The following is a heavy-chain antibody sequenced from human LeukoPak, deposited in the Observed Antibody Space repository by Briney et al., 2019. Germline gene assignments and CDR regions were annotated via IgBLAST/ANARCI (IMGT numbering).Heavy chain of an antibody. CDR1: GFTFSSYS. V-gene: IGHV3-21*01. CDR2: ISSSSSYI. Sequence: GGSLRLSCAASGFTFSSYSMNWVRQAPGKGLEWVSSISSSSSYIYYADSVKGRLTISRDNAKNSLYLQMNSLRAEDTAVYYCARVDGDAPGIFDYWGQGTLVTVSS. CDR3: ARVDGDAPGIFDY. J-gene: IGHJ4*02. D-gene: IGHD4-17*01.